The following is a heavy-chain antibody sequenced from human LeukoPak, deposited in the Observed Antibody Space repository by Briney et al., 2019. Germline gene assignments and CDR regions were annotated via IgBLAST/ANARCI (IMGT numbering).Heavy chain of an antibody. Sequence: PETLSLTCTVSGGSISSYYWSWIRQPAGKGLEWIGRIYTSGSTNYNPSLKSRVTMSVDTSKNQFSLKLSSVTAADTAVYYCARDIGYYDSSGYPRDAFDIWGQGTMVTVSS. CDR2: IYTSGST. V-gene: IGHV4-4*07. D-gene: IGHD3-22*01. J-gene: IGHJ3*02. CDR3: ARDIGYYDSSGYPRDAFDI. CDR1: GGSISSYY.